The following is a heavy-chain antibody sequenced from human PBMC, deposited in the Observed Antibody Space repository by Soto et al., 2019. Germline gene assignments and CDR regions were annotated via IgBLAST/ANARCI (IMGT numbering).Heavy chain of an antibody. Sequence: QVRLVESGGGVVQPGGSLRLSCAASGFTFSNFAMHWVRQAPGKGLEWVAVTSYDGSNKDYADSVKGRFTISRDNSKNTLFLQVNSLRPEDTAVYYCARERAIAATGIFYYWGQGTLVTVSS. D-gene: IGHD6-13*01. CDR3: ARERAIAATGIFYY. V-gene: IGHV3-30-3*01. J-gene: IGHJ4*02. CDR1: GFTFSNFA. CDR2: TSYDGSNK.